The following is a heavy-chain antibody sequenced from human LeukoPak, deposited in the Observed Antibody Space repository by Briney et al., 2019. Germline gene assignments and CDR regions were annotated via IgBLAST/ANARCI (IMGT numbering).Heavy chain of an antibody. CDR2: IIPILGIA. CDR3: ARVRDDALRFQH. J-gene: IGHJ1*01. Sequence: SVKVSCKASGYTFTSYDINWVRQATGQGLEWMGRIIPILGIANYAQKFQGRVTITADKSTSTAYMELSSLRSEDTAVYYCARVRDDALRFQHWGQGTLVTVSS. V-gene: IGHV1-69*04. CDR1: GYTFTSYD. D-gene: IGHD1-1*01.